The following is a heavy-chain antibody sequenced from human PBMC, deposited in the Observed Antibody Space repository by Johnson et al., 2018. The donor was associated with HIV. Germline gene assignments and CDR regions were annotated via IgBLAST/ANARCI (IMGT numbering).Heavy chain of an antibody. CDR3: ARAPSPGPGGAFDI. Sequence: VESGGGLVQPGGSLRLSCATSGFTVSNNYMSWVRQAPGKGLEWVSLIYSGGNTYYADSVKGRFTISRDNAKNTLYLQMNSLRGEDTAVYYCARAPSPGPGGAFDIWGQGTMVTVSS. J-gene: IGHJ3*02. CDR1: GFTVSNNY. V-gene: IGHV3-66*02. CDR2: IYSGGNT.